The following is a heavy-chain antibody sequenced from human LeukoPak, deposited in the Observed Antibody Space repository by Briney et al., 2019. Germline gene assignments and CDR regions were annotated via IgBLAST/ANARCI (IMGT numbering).Heavy chain of an antibody. CDR1: GYSISSGYY. CDR2: IYHSGST. Sequence: SETLSLTCTVSGYSISSGYYWGWIRQPPGKGLEWIGSIYHSGSTYYNPSLKSRVTISVDTSKNQFSLNLSSVTAADTAVYSCARGEVVAATPYFDYWGQGTLVTVSS. V-gene: IGHV4-38-2*02. J-gene: IGHJ4*02. CDR3: ARGEVVAATPYFDY. D-gene: IGHD2-15*01.